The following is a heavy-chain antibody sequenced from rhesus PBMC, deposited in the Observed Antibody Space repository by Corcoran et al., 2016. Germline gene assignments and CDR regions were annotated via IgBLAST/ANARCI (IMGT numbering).Heavy chain of an antibody. J-gene: IGHJ4*01. CDR1: GGCISDSYR. V-gene: IGHV4S10*01. CDR3: ARRSWNNVDY. CDR2: IYGSSTST. Sequence: QVQLQESGPGVVKPSGTLSLTCAVSGGCISDSYRWSWIRQPPGKGLEWIGYIYGSSTSTNYNHSLKSRVTSSNDTSKNQFSLKLSSVTAADTAVYYCARRSWNNVDYWGQGVLVTVSS. D-gene: IGHD1-20*01.